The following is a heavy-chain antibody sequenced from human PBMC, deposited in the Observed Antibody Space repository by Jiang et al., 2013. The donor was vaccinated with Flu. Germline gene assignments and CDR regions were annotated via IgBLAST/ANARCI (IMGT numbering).Heavy chain of an antibody. CDR2: IYYSGST. Sequence: SGPGLVKPSETLSLTCTVSGGSITNYYWSWIRQSPGKGLEWIGYIYYSGSTNYNPSLKSRVTISVDTSKNQFSLKLSSVTAADTAVYYCARYYYDSSGYYYFDYWGQGTLVTVSS. CDR3: ARYYYDSSGYYYFDY. D-gene: IGHD3-22*01. V-gene: IGHV4-59*01. CDR1: GGSITNYY. J-gene: IGHJ4*02.